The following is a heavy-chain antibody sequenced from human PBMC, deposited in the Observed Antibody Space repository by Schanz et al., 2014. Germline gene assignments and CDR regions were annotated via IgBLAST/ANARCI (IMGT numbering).Heavy chain of an antibody. J-gene: IGHJ4*02. CDR1: GFTVNNYA. Sequence: EVQLLESGGGFVQPGGSLRLSCTVSGFTVNNYAMNWVRQAPGRGLEWVSGITRQGTTYYADFVKGRFSISRDNSKNTLYLQINSLRTEDTAVFYCAKGLGTRSNNFDYWGLGTLVIGSS. CDR3: AKGLGTRSNNFDY. D-gene: IGHD6-13*01. V-gene: IGHV3-23*01. CDR2: ITRQGTT.